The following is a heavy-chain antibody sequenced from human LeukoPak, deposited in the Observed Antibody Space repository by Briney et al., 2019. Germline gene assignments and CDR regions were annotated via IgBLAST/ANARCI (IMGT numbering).Heavy chain of an antibody. J-gene: IGHJ4*02. CDR2: IYYSGST. D-gene: IGHD6-19*01. CDR3: ARDRSGGWYAYFDY. CDR1: GGSISSYY. Sequence: PSETLSLTCTVSGGSISSYYWSWIRQPPGKGLEWLGYIYYSGSTNYNPSLESRVTISVDTSKNQFSLKLSSVTAADTAVYYCARDRSGGWYAYFDYWGQGTLVTVSS. V-gene: IGHV4-59*01.